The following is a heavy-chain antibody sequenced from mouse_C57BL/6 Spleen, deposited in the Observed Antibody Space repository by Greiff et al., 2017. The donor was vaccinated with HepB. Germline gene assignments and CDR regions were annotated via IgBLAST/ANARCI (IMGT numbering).Heavy chain of an antibody. CDR3: ARPAPLATALDY. J-gene: IGHJ2*01. CDR2: ISSGSSTI. V-gene: IGHV5-17*01. Sequence: EVKLQESGGGLVKPGGSLKLSCAASGFTFSDYGMHWVRQAPEKGLEWVAYISSGSSTIYYADTVKGRFTISRDNAKNTLFLQMTSLRSEDTAMYYCARPAPLATALDYWGQGTTLTVSS. CDR1: GFTFSDYG. D-gene: IGHD1-1*01.